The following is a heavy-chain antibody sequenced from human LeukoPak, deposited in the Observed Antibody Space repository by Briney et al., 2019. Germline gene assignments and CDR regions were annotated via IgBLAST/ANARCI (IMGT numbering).Heavy chain of an antibody. D-gene: IGHD6-19*01. V-gene: IGHV4-59*01. CDR3: ARASYSSGWYEDY. Sequence: PSETPSLTCTVSGGSISSYYWSWIRQPPGKGLEWIGYIYYSGSTNYNPSLKSRVTISVDTSKNQFSLKLSSVTAADTAVYYCARASYSSGWYEDYWGQGTLVTVSS. J-gene: IGHJ4*02. CDR2: IYYSGST. CDR1: GGSISSYY.